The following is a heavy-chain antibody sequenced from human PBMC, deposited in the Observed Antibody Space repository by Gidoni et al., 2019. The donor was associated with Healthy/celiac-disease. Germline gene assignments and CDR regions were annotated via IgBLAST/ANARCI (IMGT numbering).Heavy chain of an antibody. CDR3: ARGRGDYGDYDYWYFDL. J-gene: IGHJ2*01. V-gene: IGHV1-2*04. CDR2: SNTNSGGT. CDR1: GYTFTGYY. D-gene: IGHD4-17*01. Sequence: QVQLVQSGAEVTNPGSSVNVSCQASGYTFTGYYMHWVRQAPGQGLEWMGGSNTNSGGTNYAQKFQGWVTMTRDTSISTAYMELSRLRSDDTAVYYWARGRGDYGDYDYWYFDLWGRGTLVTVSS.